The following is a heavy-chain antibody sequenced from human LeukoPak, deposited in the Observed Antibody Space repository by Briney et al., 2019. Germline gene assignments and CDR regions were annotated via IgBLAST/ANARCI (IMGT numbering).Heavy chain of an antibody. CDR3: GKDRNVYCSGGSCYTL. Sequence: GGSLRLSCTASGFTFSSYAMSWVRQPPGKGLEWVSLISGGGDSTYYADSVKGRFTIPRDNSKNTLYLEMNSLRAEDTAVYYCGKDRNVYCSGGSCYTLWGQGTLVTVSS. CDR1: GFTFSSYA. J-gene: IGHJ4*02. V-gene: IGHV3-23*01. CDR2: ISGGGDST. D-gene: IGHD2-15*01.